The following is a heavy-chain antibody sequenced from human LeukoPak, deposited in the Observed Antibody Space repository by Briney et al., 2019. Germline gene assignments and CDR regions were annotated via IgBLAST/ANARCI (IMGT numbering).Heavy chain of an antibody. CDR2: IYYSGGT. CDR1: GGSINTYY. J-gene: IGHJ4*02. V-gene: IGHV4-59*01. D-gene: IGHD5-18*01. CDR3: AGDTYGTDY. Sequence: ASETLSLTCTVSGGSINTYYWNWIRQPPGKGLQWIGYIYYSGGTNYNPSLKSRVTISVDTSKNQFSLKLTSMTAADTAVYYCAGDTYGTDYWGQGTLVTVSS.